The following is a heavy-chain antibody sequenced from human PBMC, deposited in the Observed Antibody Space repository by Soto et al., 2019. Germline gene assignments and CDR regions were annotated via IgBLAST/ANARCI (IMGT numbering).Heavy chain of an antibody. Sequence: GSGPTLVNPPQTLTLTCTISGFSLTTSGLGFGWVRQPPGKALEWLVVIYWDDDKRYSPSLKSRLTITRDTSKNQVVLTMTNMDPVDTATYYCAHRLGGSSWNDGYFDSWGQGTPVTVS. V-gene: IGHV2-5*02. J-gene: IGHJ4*02. CDR3: AHRLGGSSWNDGYFDS. CDR2: IYWDDDK. CDR1: GFSLTTSGLG. D-gene: IGHD1-1*01.